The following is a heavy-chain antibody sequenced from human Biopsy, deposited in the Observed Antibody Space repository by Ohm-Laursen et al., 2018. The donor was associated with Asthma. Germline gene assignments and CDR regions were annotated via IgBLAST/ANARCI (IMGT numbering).Heavy chain of an antibody. CDR3: ARVPTTLRYFDL. J-gene: IGHJ2*01. D-gene: IGHD2-15*01. CDR1: GGSISSSSYY. V-gene: IGHV4-61*01. CDR2: ISYSGST. Sequence: DTLSLTCTVSGGSISSSSYYWSWIRQPPGKGLAWVSYISYSGSTDYNPSLKSRLTISMDTSKNQFSLKLSSVTAADTAVYYCARVPTTLRYFDLWGRGTLVTVSS.